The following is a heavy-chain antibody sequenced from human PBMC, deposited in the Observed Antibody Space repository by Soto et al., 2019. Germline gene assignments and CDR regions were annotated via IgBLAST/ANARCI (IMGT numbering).Heavy chain of an antibody. J-gene: IGHJ4*02. CDR1: GASITSGHYY. V-gene: IGHV4-31*04. D-gene: IGHD1-26*01. CDR3: ALALGPTTGLDY. CDR2: IYNSETT. Sequence: QVRLQESGPGLVKPSQTLSQTCTVSGASITSGHYYWTWIRQLPGKGLEWIGSIYNSETTHYNPSLTSGLTISIDTAATQFSLKLSSVTAADTAIYFCALALGPTTGLDYWGQGTLITVSA.